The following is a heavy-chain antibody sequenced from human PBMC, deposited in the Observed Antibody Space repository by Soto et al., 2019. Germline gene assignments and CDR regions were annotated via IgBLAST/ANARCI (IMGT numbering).Heavy chain of an antibody. V-gene: IGHV4-30-2*02. J-gene: IGHJ6*02. CDR1: GGSISSGGYS. D-gene: IGHD5-12*01. CDR3: ARYKSNYYYGMDV. Sequence: PSETLSLTCAVSGGSISSGGYSWSWIRQPPGKGLEWIGYIYHSGNIYYNPSLKSRVTISVDTSKNQFSLKLSSVTAADTAVYYCARYKSNYYYGMDVWGQGTTVTVSS. CDR2: IYHSGNI.